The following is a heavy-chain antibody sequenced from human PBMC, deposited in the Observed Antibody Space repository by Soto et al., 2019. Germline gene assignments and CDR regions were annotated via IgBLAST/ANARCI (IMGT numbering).Heavy chain of an antibody. V-gene: IGHV3-48*02. CDR1: KFTFSNYN. J-gene: IGHJ4*02. CDR3: ARGDGSGWGFDY. D-gene: IGHD6-19*01. Sequence: EVQLVESGGGLVQPGGSLRLSCAASKFTFSNYNMNWVRQAPGKGLEWVSYISSRESTVYYADSVKDRFVIYRDNAENPLSLQMNSLRDEDTVVYYWARGDGSGWGFDYWGQGTLVTVSS. CDR2: ISSRESTV.